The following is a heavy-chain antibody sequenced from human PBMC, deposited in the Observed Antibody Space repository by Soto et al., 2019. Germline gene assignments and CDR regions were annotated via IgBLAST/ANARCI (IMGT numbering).Heavy chain of an antibody. Sequence: PSETLSLTCAVSGGSISSSNWWSWVRQPPGKGLEWIGEIYHSGSTNYNPSLKSRVTISVDKTKNQFSLKLSSVTAADTAVYYCARDHRDYSYYYGMDVWGQGTTVTVSS. CDR2: IYHSGST. J-gene: IGHJ6*02. CDR3: ARDHRDYSYYYGMDV. V-gene: IGHV4-4*02. D-gene: IGHD2-21*02. CDR1: GGSISSSNW.